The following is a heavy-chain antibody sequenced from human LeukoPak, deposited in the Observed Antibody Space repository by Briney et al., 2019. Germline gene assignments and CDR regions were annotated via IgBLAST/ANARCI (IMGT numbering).Heavy chain of an antibody. J-gene: IGHJ4*02. V-gene: IGHV4-59*01. CDR2: IYYSGST. CDR3: ARSKGGYYSLFRY. D-gene: IGHD3-22*01. CDR1: GGSISSYY. Sequence: SETLSLTCTVSGGSISSYYWSWIRQPPGKGLEWIGYIYYSGSTNYNPSLKSRVTISVDTSKNQFSLKLSSVTAADTAVYYCARSKGGYYSLFRYWSQGTLVAVSS.